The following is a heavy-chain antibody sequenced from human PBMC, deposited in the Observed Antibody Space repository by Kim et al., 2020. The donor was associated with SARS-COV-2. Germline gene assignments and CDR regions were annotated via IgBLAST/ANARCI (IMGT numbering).Heavy chain of an antibody. J-gene: IGHJ4*02. CDR2: ST. D-gene: IGHD3-10*01. CDR3: AGDTRRGFDY. V-gene: IGHV4-39*07. Sequence: STYYNPSLKSRVTISVDTSNIQFSLKLSSVTAADTAVYYCAGDTRRGFDYWGQGTLVTVSS.